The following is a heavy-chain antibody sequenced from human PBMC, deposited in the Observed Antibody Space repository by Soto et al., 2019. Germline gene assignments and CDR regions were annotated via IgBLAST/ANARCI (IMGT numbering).Heavy chain of an antibody. D-gene: IGHD5-12*01. CDR1: GIAFDSHW. Sequence: EVQLVESGGGLVQQGGSQRLSCAAAGIAFDSHWMHWVRQAPGEWLVWVSRINGDGSRTFYADSVRRRFTISRENAMNTVQLQMNSLRAEDTGLDYCARGIQWSYGMDVWGQGRTVSVSS. CDR3: ARGIQWSYGMDV. V-gene: IGHV3-74*01. CDR2: INGDGSRT. J-gene: IGHJ6*02.